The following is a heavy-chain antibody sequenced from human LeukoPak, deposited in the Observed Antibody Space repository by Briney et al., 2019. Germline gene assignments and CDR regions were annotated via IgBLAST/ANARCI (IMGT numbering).Heavy chain of an antibody. CDR2: IIPIFGTA. Sequence: ASVKVSCKASGGTFSSYAISWVRQAPGQGLEWMGGIIPIFGTANYAQKFRGRVTITADKSTRTAYMELRSLRSDDTAVYYCARGSLSYSHKRVPFDYWGQGTLVTVSS. CDR3: ARGSLSYSHKRVPFDY. V-gene: IGHV1-69*06. J-gene: IGHJ4*02. CDR1: GGTFSSYA. D-gene: IGHD2-21*01.